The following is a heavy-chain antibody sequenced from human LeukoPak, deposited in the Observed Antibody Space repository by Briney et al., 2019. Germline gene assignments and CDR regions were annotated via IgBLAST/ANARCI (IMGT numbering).Heavy chain of an antibody. J-gene: IGHJ6*03. CDR3: ARVVGVVITRYYYYYMDV. V-gene: IGHV4-59*11. D-gene: IGHD3-22*01. CDR1: GGALTTHY. CDR2: IYYSGST. Sequence: SETLSLTCTVSGGALTTHYWSWIRQPPGKGLEWIGYIYYSGSTNYNPSLKSRVTISVDTSKNQFSLKLSSVTAADTAVYYCARVVGVVITRYYYYYMDVWGKGTTVTVSS.